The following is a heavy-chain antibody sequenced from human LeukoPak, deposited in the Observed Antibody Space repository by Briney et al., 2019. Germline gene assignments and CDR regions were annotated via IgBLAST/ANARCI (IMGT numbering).Heavy chain of an antibody. CDR1: GYTFTSYG. V-gene: IGHV1-18*01. Sequence: ASVKVSCKASGYTFTSYGISWVRQAPGQGLEWMGWISAYNGNTNYAQKLQGRVTMTTDTSTSTAYMELRSLRSDDTAVYYCARAPALGYCSGGSCYGYMDVWGKGTTVTVSS. CDR2: ISAYNGNT. CDR3: ARAPALGYCSGGSCYGYMDV. J-gene: IGHJ6*03. D-gene: IGHD2-15*01.